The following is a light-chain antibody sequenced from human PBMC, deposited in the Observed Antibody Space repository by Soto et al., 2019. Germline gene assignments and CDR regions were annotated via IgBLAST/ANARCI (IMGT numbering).Light chain of an antibody. J-gene: IGKJ1*01. CDR3: QQYNSYPWT. Sequence: DIQMTQSPSTLSACVGDRVTITCRASQSISSWVAWYQQKPGKAPKLLIYKASSLESGVPSRFSGSGSGTEFTLTISSLQPDDFATYYCQQYNSYPWTFGQGTKVEIK. CDR2: KAS. CDR1: QSISSW. V-gene: IGKV1-5*03.